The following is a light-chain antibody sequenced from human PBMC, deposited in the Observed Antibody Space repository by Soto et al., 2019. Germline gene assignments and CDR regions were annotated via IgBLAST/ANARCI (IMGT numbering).Light chain of an antibody. V-gene: IGKV2-28*01. CDR2: LDS. CDR1: RRLLQSNGYNY. J-gene: IGKJ2*01. CDR3: LQGLQTAIT. Sequence: IVLTQSRLTLPVSLGEPASISCRASRRLLQSNGYNYLDWFLQKPGQSPQLLAYLDSNRASGVPCMFSCSGSRTDFTLKITSVGAEDVGVYYCLQGLQTAITFGQGTRLEI.